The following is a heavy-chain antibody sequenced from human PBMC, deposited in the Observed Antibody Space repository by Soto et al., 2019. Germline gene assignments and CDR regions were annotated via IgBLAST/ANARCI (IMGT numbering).Heavy chain of an antibody. D-gene: IGHD2-2*01. CDR1: GGTFSSYA. CDR2: IIPIFGTA. CDR3: ARSGYCSSTSCSSTNYYYYGMDV. Sequence: GASVKVSCKASGGTFSSYAISWVRQAPGQGLEWMGGIIPIFGTANYAQKLQGRVTITADESTSTAYMELSSLRSEDTAVYYCARSGYCSSTSCSSTNYYYYGMDVWGQGTTVTV. V-gene: IGHV1-69*13. J-gene: IGHJ6*02.